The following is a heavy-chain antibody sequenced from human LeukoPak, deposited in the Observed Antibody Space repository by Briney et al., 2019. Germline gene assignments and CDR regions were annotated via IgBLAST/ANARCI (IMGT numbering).Heavy chain of an antibody. Sequence: GGSLRLSCAASGFSFSSYEMNWVRQAPGKGLEWVSYISSSGTNIYYADSVKGRFTISRDNAKNSLYLQMNSLRAEDTAIYYCARWDYWGQGTLVTVSS. J-gene: IGHJ4*02. V-gene: IGHV3-48*03. CDR3: ARWDY. CDR2: ISSSGTNI. CDR1: GFSFSSYE. D-gene: IGHD5-24*01.